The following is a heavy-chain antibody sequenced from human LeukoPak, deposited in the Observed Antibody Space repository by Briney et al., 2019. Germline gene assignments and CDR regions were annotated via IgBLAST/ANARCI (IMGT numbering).Heavy chain of an antibody. Sequence: SETLSLTCTVSGGSISSYYWSWIRQPPGKGLEWIGYIYYSGSTNYNPSLKSRVTISVDTSKNQFSLKLSSVTAADTAVYYCARVAIAPDSNNWFDPWGQGTLVTVSS. V-gene: IGHV4-59*12. J-gene: IGHJ5*02. CDR1: GGSISSYY. D-gene: IGHD6-13*01. CDR2: IYYSGST. CDR3: ARVAIAPDSNNWFDP.